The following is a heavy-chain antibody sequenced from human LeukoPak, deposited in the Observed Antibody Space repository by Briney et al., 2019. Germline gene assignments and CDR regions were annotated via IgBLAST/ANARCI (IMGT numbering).Heavy chain of an antibody. D-gene: IGHD3-22*01. J-gene: IGHJ4*02. V-gene: IGHV1-18*04. CDR2: ISAYNGNT. CDR1: GYSFTECG. CDR3: ARSGYYFVGLDY. Sequence: ASVKVSCKASGYSFTECGINWVRQAPGQGLEWMGWISAYNGNTNFAPKFQDRVIMTTDTSTSTAYMELRSLRSDDTAVYFCARSGYYFVGLDYWGQGTLVTVSS.